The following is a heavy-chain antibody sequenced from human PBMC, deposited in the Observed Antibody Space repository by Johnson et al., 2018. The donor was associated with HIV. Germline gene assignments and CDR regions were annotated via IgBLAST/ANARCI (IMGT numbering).Heavy chain of an antibody. CDR2: ISYDGGNR. Sequence: QEQLVESGGGVVQPGRSLRLSCAASGFTFSSYAMHWVRQAPGKGLEWVAVISYDGGNRYYADSVRGRFTISRDNSKNTLYLQMNSLRTEDTAVYYCARAQGDRGAYDAFDIWGQGTMVTVSS. J-gene: IGHJ3*02. D-gene: IGHD3-10*01. CDR3: ARAQGDRGAYDAFDI. V-gene: IGHV3-30*04. CDR1: GFTFSSYA.